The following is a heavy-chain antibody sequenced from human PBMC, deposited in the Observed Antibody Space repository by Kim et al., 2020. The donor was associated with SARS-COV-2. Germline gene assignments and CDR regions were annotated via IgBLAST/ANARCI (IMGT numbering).Heavy chain of an antibody. CDR2: IYPGDSDT. CDR3: ASRTHDSSGYYSWDAFDI. J-gene: IGHJ3*02. D-gene: IGHD3-22*01. CDR1: GYSFTSYW. V-gene: IGHV5-51*01. Sequence: GESLKISCKGSGYSFTSYWIGWVRQMPGKGLEWMGIIYPGDSDTRYSPSFQGQVTISADKSISTAYLQWSSLKSSNTAMYYCASRTHDSSGYYSWDAFDIWRRGTMVTVSS.